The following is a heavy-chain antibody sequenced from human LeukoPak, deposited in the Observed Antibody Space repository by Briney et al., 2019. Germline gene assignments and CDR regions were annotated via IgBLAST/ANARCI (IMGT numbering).Heavy chain of an antibody. CDR3: ARGRSIAAAARDFDI. J-gene: IGHJ3*02. V-gene: IGHV4-30-2*01. CDR1: GGSISSGGYY. D-gene: IGHD6-13*01. Sequence: SQTLSLTCAVSGGSISSGGYYWSWIRQPPGKGLEWIGYIYHSGSTYYNPSLKSRVTISVDRSKNQFSLKLSSVTAADTAVYYCARGRSIAAAARDFDIWGQGTMVTASS. CDR2: IYHSGST.